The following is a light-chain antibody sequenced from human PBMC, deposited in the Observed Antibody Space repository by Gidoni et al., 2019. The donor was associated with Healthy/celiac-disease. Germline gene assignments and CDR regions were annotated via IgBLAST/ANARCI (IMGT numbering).Light chain of an antibody. J-gene: IGKJ2*01. CDR3: QQYNNWPGYT. Sequence: TLSVSPGERATLSCRASQSVSSNLARYQQKPGQAPRLLIYGASTRATGIPARFSGSGSGTEFTLTISSLQSEDFAVYYCQQYNNWPGYTFGQGTKLEIK. CDR1: QSVSSN. CDR2: GAS. V-gene: IGKV3-15*01.